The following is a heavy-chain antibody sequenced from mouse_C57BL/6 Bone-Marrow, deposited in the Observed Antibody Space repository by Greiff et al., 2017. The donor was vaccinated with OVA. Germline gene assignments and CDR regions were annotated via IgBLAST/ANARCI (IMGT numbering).Heavy chain of an antibody. CDR2: IYPGSGST. CDR1: GYTFTSYW. V-gene: IGHV1-55*01. J-gene: IGHJ3*01. D-gene: IGHD2-2*01. Sequence: VQLQQPGAELVKPGASVKMSCKASGYTFTSYWITWVKQRPGQGLEWIGDIYPGSGSTNYNEKFKSKATLTVDTSSSTAYMQLSSLTSEDSAVYYCASPYGYDEAWFAYWGQGTLVTVSA. CDR3: ASPYGYDEAWFAY.